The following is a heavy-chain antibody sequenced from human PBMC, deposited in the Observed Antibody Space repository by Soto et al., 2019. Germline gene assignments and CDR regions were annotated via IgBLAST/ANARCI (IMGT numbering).Heavy chain of an antibody. D-gene: IGHD6-6*01. J-gene: IGHJ6*02. CDR1: GFTFSSYG. V-gene: IGHV3-30*18. CDR3: AKDRGSSSHYYYYGMDV. CDR2: ISYDGSNK. Sequence: QVQLVESGGGVVQPGRSLRLSCAASGFTFSSYGMHWVRQAPGKGLEWVAVISYDGSNKYYADSVKGRFTISRDNSKNTLYLQMNSLRAEDTAVYYCAKDRGSSSHYYYYGMDVWGQGTTVTVSS.